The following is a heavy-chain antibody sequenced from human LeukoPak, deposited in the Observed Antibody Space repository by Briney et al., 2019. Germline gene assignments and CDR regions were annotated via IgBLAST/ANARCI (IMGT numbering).Heavy chain of an antibody. V-gene: IGHV3-73*01. Sequence: GSLTLSCAASGIAFAGSAVHWVRQASGKGLEWVGCVRRREKNYATINSGLLKGRVIISRDDSTNTASLQMNSLRVEDTAVYFCVRHVEYLAPERWGQAMLATVSS. CDR3: VRHVEYLAPER. J-gene: IGHJ1*01. D-gene: IGHD2/OR15-2a*01. CDR2: VRRREKNYAT. CDR1: GIAFAGSA.